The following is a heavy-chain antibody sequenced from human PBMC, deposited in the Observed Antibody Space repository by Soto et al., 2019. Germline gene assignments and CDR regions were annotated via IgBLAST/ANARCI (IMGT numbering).Heavy chain of an antibody. J-gene: IGHJ4*02. D-gene: IGHD5-12*01. Sequence: VGSLRLSCAASGFSFNDFSMHWVRQAPGKGLEWVALISDDGNKIYYTDSVKGRFTISRDISKNTLSLQMNSLRLEDTGLYYCAKDANSGYDTHLDYWGQGTLVTVSS. CDR1: GFSFNDFS. CDR3: AKDANSGYDTHLDY. CDR2: ISDDGNKI. V-gene: IGHV3-30-3*01.